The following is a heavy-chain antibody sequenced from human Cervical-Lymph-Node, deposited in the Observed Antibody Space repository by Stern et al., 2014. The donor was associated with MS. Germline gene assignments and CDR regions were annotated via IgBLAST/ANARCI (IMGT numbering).Heavy chain of an antibody. CDR3: ARDRDDAFDI. CDR1: GGSISSYS. CDR2: IYYSGRT. J-gene: IGHJ3*02. Sequence: QLQLQESGPGLVKPSETLSLTCNVSGGSISSYSWSWIRQPQGKGMEWIGYIYYSGRTNYNPSLKSRVTISVATSKNQFSLKLSSVTAADTAVYYCARDRDDAFDIWGQGTMVTVSS. D-gene: IGHD3-10*01. V-gene: IGHV4-59*01.